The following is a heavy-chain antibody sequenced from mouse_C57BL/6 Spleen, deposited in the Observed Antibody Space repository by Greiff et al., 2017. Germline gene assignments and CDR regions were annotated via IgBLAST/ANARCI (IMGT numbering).Heavy chain of an antibody. J-gene: IGHJ3*01. CDR2: IDPENGDT. CDR3: TTGGRACVAY. Sequence: EVQLQQSGAELVRPGASVKLSCTASGYNIKDDYMHWVKQRPEQGLEWIGWIDPENGDTEYAEKFQGKATITADTSSSTAYLQLSSLTSEDTAVYYCTTGGRACVAYRGKRALVTVSA. V-gene: IGHV14-4*01. CDR1: GYNIKDDY.